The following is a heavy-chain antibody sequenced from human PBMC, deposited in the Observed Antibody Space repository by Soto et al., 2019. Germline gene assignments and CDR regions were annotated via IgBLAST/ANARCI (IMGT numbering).Heavy chain of an antibody. D-gene: IGHD1-26*01. CDR3: ARDWTGGSYYF. Sequence: PGGSLRLSCAASGFTFSNYEMSWVRQAPGKGLEWVSYIDSGGTTMYYTDSVKGRFTISRDNAKNSLYLQMNSLRADDTALYYCARDWTGGSYYFWGQGTLVTVSS. CDR1: GFTFSNYE. J-gene: IGHJ4*01. CDR2: IDSGGTTM. V-gene: IGHV3-48*03.